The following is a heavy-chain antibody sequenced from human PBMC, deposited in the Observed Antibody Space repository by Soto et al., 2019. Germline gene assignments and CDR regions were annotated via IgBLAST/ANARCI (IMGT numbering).Heavy chain of an antibody. CDR3: ARDRGSSGWLNYYYRMDV. CDR2: ISAYNGNT. Sequence: ASVKVSCKASGYTFTSYGISWVRQAPGQGLEWMGWISAYNGNTNYAQKLQGRVTMTTDTSTSTAYMELRSLRSDDTAVYYCARDRGSSGWLNYYYRMDVWGQGTTVTVSS. J-gene: IGHJ6*02. CDR1: GYTFTSYG. D-gene: IGHD6-19*01. V-gene: IGHV1-18*01.